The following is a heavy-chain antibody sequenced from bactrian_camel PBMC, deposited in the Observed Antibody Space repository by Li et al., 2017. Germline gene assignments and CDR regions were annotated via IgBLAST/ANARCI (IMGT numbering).Heavy chain of an antibody. CDR1: GFSFDGVE. V-gene: IGHV3S9*01. CDR3: ANENGGRYAY. CDR2: IYNDGRSI. D-gene: IGHD7*01. Sequence: QVQLVESGGGSVQPGETLRLSCTASGFSFDGVEMGWYHQVPGKGLEWVSSIYNDGRSINYADSVKGRFTVSRDNSKNTVYLKLNMLKTEDMAMYYCANENGGRYAYWGQGTQVTVS. J-gene: IGHJ4*01.